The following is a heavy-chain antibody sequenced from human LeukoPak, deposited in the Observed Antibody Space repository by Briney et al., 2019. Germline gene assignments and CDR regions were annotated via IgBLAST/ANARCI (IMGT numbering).Heavy chain of an antibody. CDR3: AKFKGQWLVLGIVDY. V-gene: IGHV3-23*01. Sequence: GGSLRLSCAASGFTFSSYAISWVRQAPGKGLEWVSAISGSGGSTYYADSVKGRFTISRDNSKNTLYLQMNSRRAEDTAVYYCAKFKGQWLVLGIVDYWGQGTLVTVSS. D-gene: IGHD6-19*01. J-gene: IGHJ4*02. CDR2: ISGSGGST. CDR1: GFTFSSYA.